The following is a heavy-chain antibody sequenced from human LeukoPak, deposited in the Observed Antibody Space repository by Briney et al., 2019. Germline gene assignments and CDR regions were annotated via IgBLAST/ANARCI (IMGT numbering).Heavy chain of an antibody. V-gene: IGHV4-4*07. CDR2: IYTSGNT. D-gene: IGHD1-26*01. CDR3: ARVLVGASYYYYYMDV. CDR1: GRSIRSVY. Sequence: PSETLSLTCTVSGRSIRSVYWNWIRQSARKGLEWIGRIYTSGNTNYNPSLKSRVITSVDKSKNQFSLKLSSVTAADTAVYYCARVLVGASYYYYYMDVWGKGTTVTVSS. J-gene: IGHJ6*03.